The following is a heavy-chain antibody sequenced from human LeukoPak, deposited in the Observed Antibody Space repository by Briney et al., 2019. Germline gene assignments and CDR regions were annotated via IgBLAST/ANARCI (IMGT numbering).Heavy chain of an antibody. V-gene: IGHV3-23*01. J-gene: IGHJ4*02. D-gene: IGHD1-14*01. CDR3: AKSRSPGFDY. CDR1: GFIFSNSG. Sequence: GGSLRLSCAASGFIFSNSGMNWVRQAPGKGLEWVSTISGSGDSTYYADSVKGRFTTSRDNSKNTLYLQMNSLRAEDTAVYYCAKSRSPGFDYWGQGTLVTVSS. CDR2: ISGSGDST.